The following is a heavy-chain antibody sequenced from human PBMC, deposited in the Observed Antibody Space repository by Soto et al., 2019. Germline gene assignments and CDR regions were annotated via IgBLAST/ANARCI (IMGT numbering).Heavy chain of an antibody. V-gene: IGHV3-23*01. CDR3: AKGASMYSSSWYPFDY. Sequence: PGGSLRLSCAASGFTFSNYAMSWVRQAPGMGLEWVSTISGTAVATYYADSVKGRFTISRDNSKNTLYLQMNSLRAEDTAVYYCAKGASMYSSSWYPFDYWCQGPLVTVSS. CDR1: GFTFSNYA. J-gene: IGHJ4*02. CDR2: ISGTAVAT. D-gene: IGHD6-13*01.